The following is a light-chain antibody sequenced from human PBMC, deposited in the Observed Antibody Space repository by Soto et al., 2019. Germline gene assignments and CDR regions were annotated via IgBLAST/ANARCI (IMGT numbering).Light chain of an antibody. Sequence: QSVLTQPPSVSAAPGQKVTISCSGSTSNIGNNFVSWYQQFPGTAPKLLIYDDNKRPSGIPDRFSGSKSGTSATLGITGLQTGDEADYYCGTWDSSLSAVVFG. CDR1: TSNIGNNF. J-gene: IGLJ3*02. CDR2: DDN. V-gene: IGLV1-51*01. CDR3: GTWDSSLSAVV.